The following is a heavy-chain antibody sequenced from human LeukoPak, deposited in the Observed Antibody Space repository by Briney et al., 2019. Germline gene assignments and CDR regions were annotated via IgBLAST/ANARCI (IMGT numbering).Heavy chain of an antibody. CDR2: IYYSGST. D-gene: IGHD3-3*01. CDR1: GGSISSYY. CDR3: ARDVVDYDFWSGYYTQSNWFDP. J-gene: IGHJ5*02. V-gene: IGHV4-59*01. Sequence: PSETLSLTCTVSGGSISSYYWSWIRQPPGKGLEWIGYIYYSGSTNYNPSLKSRVTISVDTSKNQFSLKLSSVTAADTAVYYCARDVVDYDFWSGYYTQSNWFDPWGQGTLVTVSS.